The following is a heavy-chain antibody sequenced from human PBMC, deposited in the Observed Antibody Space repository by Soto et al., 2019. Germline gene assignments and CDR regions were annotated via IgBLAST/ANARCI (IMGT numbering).Heavy chain of an antibody. CDR2: MNPNSGNT. Sequence: GASVKVSCKASGYTFTSYDINWVRQATGQGLEWMGWMNPNSGNTGYAQKFQGRITMTRNTSISTAYMELSSLRSEDTAVYYCAREYYYGPGSYWNMDVWGKGTTVTVSS. CDR3: AREYYYGPGSYWNMDV. J-gene: IGHJ6*03. D-gene: IGHD3-10*01. CDR1: GYTFTSYD. V-gene: IGHV1-8*01.